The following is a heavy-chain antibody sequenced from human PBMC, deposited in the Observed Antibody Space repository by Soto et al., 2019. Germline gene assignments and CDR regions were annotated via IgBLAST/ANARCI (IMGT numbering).Heavy chain of an antibody. CDR2: ITASGGSI. D-gene: IGHD2-15*01. Sequence: PGGSLRLSCAASGFTFTSFAMSWVRQAPGKGLEWVSLITASGGSIYYADSVKGRFIISRDNSKNTLYLQMNSLRAEDAAVYYCAKGYAYFDYWGQGTLVTVSS. V-gene: IGHV3-23*01. J-gene: IGHJ4*02. CDR1: GFTFTSFA. CDR3: AKGYAYFDY.